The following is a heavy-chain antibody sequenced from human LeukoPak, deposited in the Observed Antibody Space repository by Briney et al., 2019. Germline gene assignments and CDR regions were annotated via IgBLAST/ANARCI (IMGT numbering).Heavy chain of an antibody. Sequence: GGSLRLSCAASGFTFSSHWMHWVRQAPGKGLVWVSRINGDGSNTTYADSVKGRFTISRDNSKNTLYLQMNSLRAEDTAVYYCAKESYYYDSSGYYPFGYWGQGTLVTVSS. CDR1: GFTFSSHW. J-gene: IGHJ4*02. D-gene: IGHD3-22*01. CDR2: INGDGSNT. V-gene: IGHV3-74*03. CDR3: AKESYYYDSSGYYPFGY.